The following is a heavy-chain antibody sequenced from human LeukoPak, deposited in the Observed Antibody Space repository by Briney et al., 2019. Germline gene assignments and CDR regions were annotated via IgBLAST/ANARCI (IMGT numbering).Heavy chain of an antibody. J-gene: IGHJ4*02. CDR3: TRGSSGRRDN. D-gene: IGHD6-19*01. Sequence: AASVKVSCKASGYTFTSCDINWVRQATGQGLEWMGWINPNSGNTGYGQSFQGRITMTRDISIGTAYMELSNLTSEDTAIYYCTRGSSGRRDNWGQGTLVTVSA. CDR1: GYTFTSCD. V-gene: IGHV1-8*01. CDR2: INPNSGNT.